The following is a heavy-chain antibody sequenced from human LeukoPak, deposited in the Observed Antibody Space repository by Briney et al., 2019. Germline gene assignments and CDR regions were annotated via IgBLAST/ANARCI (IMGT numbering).Heavy chain of an antibody. CDR2: ISSSGSTI. D-gene: IGHD1-26*01. CDR3: ARDGLGADDY. V-gene: IGHV3-48*04. Sequence: GGSLRLSCVGSGFIFSSYDMGWVRQAPGKGLELVSYISSSGSTIYYADSVKGRFTISRDNAKNSLYLQMNSLRAEDTAVYYCARDGLGADDYWGQGTLVTVSS. CDR1: GFIFSSYD. J-gene: IGHJ4*02.